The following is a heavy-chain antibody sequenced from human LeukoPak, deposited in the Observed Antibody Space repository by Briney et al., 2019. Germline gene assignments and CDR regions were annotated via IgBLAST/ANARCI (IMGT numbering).Heavy chain of an antibody. CDR2: ISYGGTT. CDR3: ARHGHGAKFDY. J-gene: IGHJ4*02. V-gene: IGHV4-39*01. CDR1: GGSVTSYGYY. Sequence: SETLSLTCTVSGGSVTSYGYYWGRIRQPPGKGLEWIGSISYGGTTYFNPSLQSRVTISVDTSKNQFSLNLGSVTAADTALYYCARHGHGAKFDYWGQGTLVTVSS. D-gene: IGHD4/OR15-4a*01.